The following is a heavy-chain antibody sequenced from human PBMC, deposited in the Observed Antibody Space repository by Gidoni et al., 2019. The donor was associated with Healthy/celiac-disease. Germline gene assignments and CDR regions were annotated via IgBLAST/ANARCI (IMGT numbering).Heavy chain of an antibody. D-gene: IGHD5-12*01. CDR3: ARGGSRGGYEPNSDFDY. Sequence: QVQLVQSGDEVKKTGASVKVSCKASGDTSTRYYMHWVRQAPGPGLEWIGIINPSGGSTSYAQKFQGSVTLTRDTSTSTVYMELSRLRSEDTAVYYCARGGSRGGYEPNSDFDYWGQGTLVTVSS. J-gene: IGHJ4*02. CDR2: INPSGGST. V-gene: IGHV1-46*01. CDR1: GDTSTRYY.